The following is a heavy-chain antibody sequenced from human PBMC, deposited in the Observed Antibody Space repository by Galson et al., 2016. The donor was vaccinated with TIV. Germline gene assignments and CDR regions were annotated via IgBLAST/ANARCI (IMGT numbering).Heavy chain of an antibody. D-gene: IGHD3-22*01. CDR1: GLSVSINY. V-gene: IGHV3-66*02. Sequence: SLRLSCAASGLSVSINYMTWVRQAPGKGLEWVSLISDDGNTYYADSVKGRFTISRDNSKNTLYLQMNTLRVEDTAVYFCARDRVVDATYYYYYYGMDSWGQGALVTVSS. CDR3: ARDRVVDATYYYYYYGMDS. CDR2: ISDDGNT. J-gene: IGHJ6*02.